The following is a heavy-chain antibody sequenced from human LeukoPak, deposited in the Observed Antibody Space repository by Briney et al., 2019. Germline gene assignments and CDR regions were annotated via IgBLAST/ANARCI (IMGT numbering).Heavy chain of an antibody. J-gene: IGHJ4*02. V-gene: IGHV3-30*04. D-gene: IGHD1-1*01. Sequence: GGSLRLSCAASGFTFSSYAMHWVRQAPGKGLEWVAVISYDGSNKYYADSVKGRFTISRDNSKNTLYLQMNSLRAEDTAVYYCARVPPGTTGTTRAFDYWGQGTLVTVSS. CDR1: GFTFSSYA. CDR3: ARVPPGTTGTTRAFDY. CDR2: ISYDGSNK.